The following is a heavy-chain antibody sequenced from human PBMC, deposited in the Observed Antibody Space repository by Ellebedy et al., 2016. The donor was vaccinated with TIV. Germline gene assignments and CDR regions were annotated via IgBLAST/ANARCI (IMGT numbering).Heavy chain of an antibody. CDR1: GGSISSYSW. V-gene: IGHV4-4*02. J-gene: IGHJ4*02. Sequence: MPGGSLRLSCAVSGGSISSYSWWSWVRQPPGKGLEWIGEIFHSGITIYNPSLKSRVTISVDKSNNQFSLNLSSVTAADTAVYYCAKTGETRFDYWGQGTLVTVSS. D-gene: IGHD7-27*01. CDR2: IFHSGIT. CDR3: AKTGETRFDY.